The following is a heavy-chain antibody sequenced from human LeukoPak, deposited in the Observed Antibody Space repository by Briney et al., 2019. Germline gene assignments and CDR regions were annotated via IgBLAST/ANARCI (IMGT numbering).Heavy chain of an antibody. V-gene: IGHV3-23*01. CDR1: GLTFSSYA. CDR3: AKDPTKLSTSLNWFDP. CDR2: ISGSGGST. J-gene: IGHJ5*02. D-gene: IGHD2-2*01. Sequence: GGSLRLSCAASGLTFSSYAISWVPQAPGKGPQWTSAISGSGGSTCYADSVKGRFTISRDNSKNTLYLQMNSLRAEDTAVYYCAKDPTKLSTSLNWFDPWGQGTLVTVSS.